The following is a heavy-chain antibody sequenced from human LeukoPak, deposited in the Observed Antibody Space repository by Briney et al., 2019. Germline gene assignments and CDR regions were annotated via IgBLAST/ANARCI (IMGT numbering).Heavy chain of an antibody. CDR1: GFTFSSYA. Sequence: GGSLRLSCAASGFTFSSYAMTWVRQAPGKGLEWVSSINNGGTDTYYEDSVKGRFTISRDNSKNTLFFHINSLSVEDTAVYYCAAAVNTGRAEHYWGQGTLVTVSS. V-gene: IGHV3-23*01. J-gene: IGHJ4*02. CDR2: INNGGTDT. CDR3: AAAVNTGRAEHY. D-gene: IGHD4-17*01.